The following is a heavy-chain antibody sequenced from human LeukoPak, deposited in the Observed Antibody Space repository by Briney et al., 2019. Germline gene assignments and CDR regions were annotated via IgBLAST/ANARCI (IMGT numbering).Heavy chain of an antibody. D-gene: IGHD2/OR15-2a*01. J-gene: IGHJ4*02. CDR1: GFTFSGAW. V-gene: IGHV3-7*03. CDR2: IREDGTEK. Sequence: GGSLRLSCTASGFTFSGAWMTWVRQAPGKGLEWVANIREDGTEKNYVDSVKGRFTISRDNSKKTLHLQMNSLRAEDTAVYYCARGGRIVQIDYWGQGTLVTVSS. CDR3: ARGGRIVQIDY.